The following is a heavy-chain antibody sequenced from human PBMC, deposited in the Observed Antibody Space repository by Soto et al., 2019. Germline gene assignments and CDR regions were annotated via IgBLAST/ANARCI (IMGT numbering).Heavy chain of an antibody. CDR3: ARDPREGDASRSGIYTGWDTNATYGMVD. D-gene: IGHD3-3*01. V-gene: IGHV1-18*04. CDR2: ISAYNGNT. Sequence: APEKRDCKASGSTFTRPGFSRVRQAPVQGIEWMGWISAYNGNTNYAQKLQGRVTMTTGTSTSPAYMELRSLRSDDTAVYYCARDPREGDASRSGIYTGWDTNATYGMVDWG. J-gene: IGHJ6*02. CDR1: GSTFTRPG.